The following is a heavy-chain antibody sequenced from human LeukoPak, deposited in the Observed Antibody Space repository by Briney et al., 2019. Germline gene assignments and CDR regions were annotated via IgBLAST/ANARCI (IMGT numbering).Heavy chain of an antibody. CDR1: GYSFTSYW. V-gene: IGHV5-51*01. Sequence: LGESLKISCKGSGYSFTSYWIGWVRQMPGKGLEWMGIIYPGDSDTRYSPSFQGQVTISADKSISTAYLQWSSLKASDTAMYYCARGAPTDTYYYGSAENDYWGQGTLVTVSS. CDR3: ARGAPTDTYYYGSAENDY. D-gene: IGHD3-10*01. CDR2: IYPGDSDT. J-gene: IGHJ4*02.